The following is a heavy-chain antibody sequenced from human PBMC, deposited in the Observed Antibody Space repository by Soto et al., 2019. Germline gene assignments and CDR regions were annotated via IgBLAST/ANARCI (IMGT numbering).Heavy chain of an antibody. CDR2: ISGSGGST. V-gene: IGHV3-23*01. Sequence: PEGSLRLFCAPSGFTVSSYAMSWVRQAPGKGLEWVSAISGSGGSTYYADSVKGRFTISRDNSKNTLYLQMNSLRAEDTAVYYCAKDWVSHDYWGEVTMVTVYS. CDR3: AKDWVSHDY. D-gene: IGHD3-16*01. CDR1: GFTVSSYA. J-gene: IGHJ4*02.